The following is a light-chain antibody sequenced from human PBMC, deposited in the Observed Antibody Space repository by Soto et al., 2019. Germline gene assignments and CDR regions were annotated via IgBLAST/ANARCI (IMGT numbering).Light chain of an antibody. CDR2: GAS. CDR3: QQRSNWPPRGT. Sequence: EIVMTQSPATLSVSPGERATLSCRASQSVSSSYLAWYQQKPGQAPRLLIYGASNRATGIPARFSGSGSGTDFTLTISSLEPEDFAVYYCQQRSNWPPRGTFGQGTKVDI. CDR1: QSVSSSY. V-gene: IGKV3D-20*02. J-gene: IGKJ1*01.